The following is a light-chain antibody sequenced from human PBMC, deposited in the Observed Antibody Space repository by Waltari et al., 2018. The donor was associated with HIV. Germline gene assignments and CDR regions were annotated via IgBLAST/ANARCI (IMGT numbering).Light chain of an antibody. V-gene: IGKV4-1*01. CDR3: QQYYSTPDT. Sequence: DIVMTQSPDLLAVSLGERATIHCKSSQSVLYSSNNKNYLAWYQQKPGQPPKLLIYWASTRESGVPDRFSGSGSGTDFTLTISSLQAEDVAVYYCQQYYSTPDTFGQGTKLEIK. CDR1: QSVLYSSNNKNY. CDR2: WAS. J-gene: IGKJ2*01.